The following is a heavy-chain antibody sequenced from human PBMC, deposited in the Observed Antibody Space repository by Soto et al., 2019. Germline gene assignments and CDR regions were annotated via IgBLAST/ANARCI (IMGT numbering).Heavy chain of an antibody. CDR3: AHSLVVVASNWFDP. CDR1: GFSLSTSGVG. CDR2: VYWDDDK. J-gene: IGHJ5*02. D-gene: IGHD2-15*01. V-gene: IGHV2-5*02. Sequence: SGPTLVKPTQTLTLTCTFSGFSLSTSGVGVGWIRQPPGKALEWLALVYWDDDKRYSPSLKSRLTITKDTSKNQVVLTMTNMDPVDTATYYCAHSLVVVASNWFDPWGQGTLVTVSS.